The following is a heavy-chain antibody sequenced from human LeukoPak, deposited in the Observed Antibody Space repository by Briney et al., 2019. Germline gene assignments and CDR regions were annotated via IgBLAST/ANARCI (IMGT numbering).Heavy chain of an antibody. J-gene: IGHJ5*02. V-gene: IGHV3-21*01. D-gene: IGHD6-19*01. Sequence: GGSLRLSCAASGFTFSFYSMNWVRQAPGKGLEWVSSISSSSTYVYYADSVKGRFTISRDNAKNSLYLQMNSLRAEDTAVYYCAREEIAVNWFDPWGQGTLVTVSS. CDR2: ISSSSTYV. CDR3: AREEIAVNWFDP. CDR1: GFTFSFYS.